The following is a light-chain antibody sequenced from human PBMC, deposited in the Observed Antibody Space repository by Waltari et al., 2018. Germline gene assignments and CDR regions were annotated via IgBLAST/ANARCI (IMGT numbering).Light chain of an antibody. CDR1: SSNIGKNI. CDR2: SND. J-gene: IGLJ3*02. V-gene: IGLV1-44*01. Sequence: QSVLTQPPSASGTPGQRVTISCSGSSSNIGKNIVNWYQQLPGTAPKLLIHSNDQRPSGVPDRFSGSKSGTSASLAISGLQSEDEADYYCAAWDDSLNGLWAFGGGTKLTVL. CDR3: AAWDDSLNGLWA.